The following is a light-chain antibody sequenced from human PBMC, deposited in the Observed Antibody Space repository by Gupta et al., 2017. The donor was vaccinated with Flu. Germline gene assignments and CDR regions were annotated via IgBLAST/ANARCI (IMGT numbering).Light chain of an antibody. CDR3: HHEGNSPYT. CDR2: GTS. V-gene: IGKV3-20*01. Sequence: GPLSASPGERVTLACRAGATVNRHNLAWYQQKPGQAPRLLMYGTSNRAPGVPDRFSGDGSETDFTLTISRLEPEDSAMYYCHHEGNSPYTFGQGSKLEIK. CDR1: ATVNRHN. J-gene: IGKJ2*01.